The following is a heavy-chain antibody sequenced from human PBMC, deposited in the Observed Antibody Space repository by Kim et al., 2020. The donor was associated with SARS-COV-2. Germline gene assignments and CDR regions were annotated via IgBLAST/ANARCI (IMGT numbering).Heavy chain of an antibody. CDR3: ARGQGVATSYFDY. V-gene: IGHV4-34*01. Sequence: YNPSLKSRVTISVDTSKNQFSLKLSSVTAADTAVYYCARGQGVATSYFDYWGQGTLVTVSS. D-gene: IGHD5-12*01. J-gene: IGHJ4*02.